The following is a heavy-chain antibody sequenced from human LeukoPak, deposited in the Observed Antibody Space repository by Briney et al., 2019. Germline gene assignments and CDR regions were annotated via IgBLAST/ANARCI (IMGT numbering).Heavy chain of an antibody. CDR2: ISSASSYI. V-gene: IGHV3-21*01. CDR1: GFILRDYS. CDR3: ARGAQIVVAPAAQARPGPSGVDY. D-gene: IGHD2-2*01. J-gene: IGHJ4*02. Sequence: GGSLRLSCAPSGFILRDYSMNWVRQAPGKGLEWVSSISSASSYIYYADSVKGRFTISRDNAKSSLYLQMDSLRDEDTAVYYCARGAQIVVAPAAQARPGPSGVDYWGQGILVTVSS.